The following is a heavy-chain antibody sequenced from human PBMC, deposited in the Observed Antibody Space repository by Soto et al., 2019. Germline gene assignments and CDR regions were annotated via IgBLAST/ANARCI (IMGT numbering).Heavy chain of an antibody. D-gene: IGHD3-16*02. CDR3: AKDGDYVWGSNRFDS. V-gene: IGHV3-21*04. Sequence: GGSLRLSCAASGFTFSSYSMNWVRQAPGKGLEWVSSISSSSSYIYYADSVKGRFTISRDNSKNTLYLQMNSLRAEDTAVFYCAKDGDYVWGSNRFDSWGQGTLVTVSS. CDR1: GFTFSSYS. J-gene: IGHJ4*02. CDR2: ISSSSSYI.